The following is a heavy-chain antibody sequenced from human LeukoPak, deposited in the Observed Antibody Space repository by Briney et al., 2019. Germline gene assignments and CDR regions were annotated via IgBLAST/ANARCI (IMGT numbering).Heavy chain of an antibody. CDR2: ISSSSSYI. V-gene: IGHV3-21*01. J-gene: IGHJ4*02. CDR1: GFTFDDYA. CDR3: ARDFNQRFDY. D-gene: IGHD2-2*01. Sequence: GSLRLSCAASGFTFDDYAMHWVRQAPGKGLEWVSSISSSSSYIYYADSVKGRFTISRDNAKNSLYLQMNSLRAEDTAVYYCARDFNQRFDYWGQGTLVTVSS.